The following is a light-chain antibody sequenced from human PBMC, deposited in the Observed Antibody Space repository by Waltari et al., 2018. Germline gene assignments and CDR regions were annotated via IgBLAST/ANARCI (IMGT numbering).Light chain of an antibody. CDR1: SSNVRSNT. V-gene: IGLV1-44*01. CDR3: ATWDDSLNAYV. Sequence: QSVLTQPPSASGTTGQRVTISCSVSSSNVRSNTVNWYQQLPGTAHKLLIYSNNQRPSGVPDRFSVSKSGTSASLAISGLQSEDEADYYCATWDDSLNAYVFGTGTKVTVL. J-gene: IGLJ1*01. CDR2: SNN.